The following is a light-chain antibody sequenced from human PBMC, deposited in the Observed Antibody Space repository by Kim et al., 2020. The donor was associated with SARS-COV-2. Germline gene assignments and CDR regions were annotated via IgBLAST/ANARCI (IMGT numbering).Light chain of an antibody. CDR2: DVS. V-gene: IGKV3-11*01. J-gene: IGKJ1*01. CDR1: RSISNY. Sequence: SFAPGETAPPPGRTVRSISNYLTWYQQNPGQPPGLLIYDVSDRDTGIPVSFSGSGSGTDFTLTISSLEPKYCAVYYCQQRGNWPWTFGQGTKVEI. CDR3: QQRGNWPWT.